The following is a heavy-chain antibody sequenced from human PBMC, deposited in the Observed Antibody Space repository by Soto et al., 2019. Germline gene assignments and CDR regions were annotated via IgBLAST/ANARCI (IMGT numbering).Heavy chain of an antibody. CDR2: ISGSGGST. CDR1: GFTFSSYA. V-gene: IGHV3-23*01. D-gene: IGHD6-13*01. Sequence: PGGSLRLSCAASGFTFSSYAMSWVRQAPGKGLEWVSAISGSGGSTYYADSVKGRFTISRDNSKNTLYLQMNSLRAEDTAVYYCAKDRDSSSWYVSRLKEPGYDYWGQGTLVTVSS. CDR3: AKDRDSSSWYVSRLKEPGYDY. J-gene: IGHJ4*02.